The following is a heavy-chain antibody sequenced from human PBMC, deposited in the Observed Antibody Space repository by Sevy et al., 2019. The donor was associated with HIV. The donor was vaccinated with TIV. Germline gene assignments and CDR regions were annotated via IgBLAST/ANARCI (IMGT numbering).Heavy chain of an antibody. V-gene: IGHV3-21*01. CDR3: ARDDSGSYYNYYYYGMDV. J-gene: IGHJ6*02. CDR2: ISSSSSYI. Sequence: GGSLRLSCAASGFTFSSYSMNWVRQAPGKGLEWLSSISSSSSYIYYADSVKGRFTISRDNAKNSLYLQMNSLRAEDTAVYYCARDDSGSYYNYYYYGMDVWGQGTTVTVSS. CDR1: GFTFSSYS. D-gene: IGHD3-10*01.